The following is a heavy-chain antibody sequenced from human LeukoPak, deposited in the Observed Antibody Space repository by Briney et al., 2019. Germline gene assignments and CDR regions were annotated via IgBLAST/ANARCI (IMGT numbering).Heavy chain of an antibody. D-gene: IGHD7-27*01. J-gene: IGHJ5*02. CDR1: GYIFSNYG. Sequence: ASVKVSCKATGYIFSNYGISWVRQAPGHGLEWMGWISSGGNTNYAPKFQDRATLTTDTSTSTAYMELRSLRFDDTAVYYCARDFAWGSGGAPIDDNWLDPWGQGTLVTVSS. CDR2: ISSGGNT. CDR3: ARDFAWGSGGAPIDDNWLDP. V-gene: IGHV1-18*01.